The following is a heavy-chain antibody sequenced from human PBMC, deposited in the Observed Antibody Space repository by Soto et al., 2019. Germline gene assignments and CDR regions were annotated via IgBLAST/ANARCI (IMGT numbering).Heavy chain of an antibody. Sequence: PGESLKISCKGSGYSSTGYWIGWVRQMSGKGLEWMGIIYPGDSDTRYSPSFQGQVTISADKSVSTAYLQWSSLKASDTAMYYCARAIAGTLNPYHFDYWGQGTLVTVSS. CDR2: IYPGDSDT. CDR3: ARAIAGTLNPYHFDY. J-gene: IGHJ4*02. D-gene: IGHD1-20*01. V-gene: IGHV5-51*01. CDR1: GYSSTGYW.